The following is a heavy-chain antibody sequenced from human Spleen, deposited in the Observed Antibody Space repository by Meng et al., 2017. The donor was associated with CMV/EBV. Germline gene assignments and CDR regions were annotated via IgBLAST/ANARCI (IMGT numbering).Heavy chain of an antibody. CDR3: ARGYQLPDSERDGMDV. CDR2: INPNSGGT. Sequence: ASVKVSCKASGGTFSNFAISWVRQAPGQGLEWMGWINPNSGGTNYAQKFQGRVTMTRDTSISTAYMELSRLRSDDTAVYYCARGYQLPDSERDGMDVWGQGTTVTVSS. V-gene: IGHV1-2*02. J-gene: IGHJ6*02. D-gene: IGHD2-2*01. CDR1: GGTFSNFA.